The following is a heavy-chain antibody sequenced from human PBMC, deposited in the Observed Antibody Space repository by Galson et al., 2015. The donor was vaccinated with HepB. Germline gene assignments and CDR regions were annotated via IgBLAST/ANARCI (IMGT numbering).Heavy chain of an antibody. CDR2: ISGSGGST. J-gene: IGHJ6*03. Sequence: SLRLSCAASGFTFSSYAMSWVRQAPGKGLEWVSAISGSGGSTYYADSVKGRFTISRDNSKNTLYLQMNSLRAEDTAVYYCAKAHYNLYYDSSGYYLPTGEPTNAFATPDYYYMDVWGKGTTVTVSS. V-gene: IGHV3-23*01. D-gene: IGHD3-22*01. CDR3: AKAHYNLYYDSSGYYLPTGEPTNAFATPDYYYMDV. CDR1: GFTFSSYA.